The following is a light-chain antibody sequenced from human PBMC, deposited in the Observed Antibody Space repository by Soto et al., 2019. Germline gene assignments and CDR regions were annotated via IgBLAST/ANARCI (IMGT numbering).Light chain of an antibody. Sequence: DIQMTQSPSSLSASVGDRVTITCLASQSIISYLNWYQQKPGKAPKLLIYAASSLQSGVPSRFSGSGSGTDFTLTISSLQPEDFATYYCQQSYSTPITFGQGTRLEIK. J-gene: IGKJ5*01. CDR2: AAS. CDR1: QSIISY. CDR3: QQSYSTPIT. V-gene: IGKV1-39*01.